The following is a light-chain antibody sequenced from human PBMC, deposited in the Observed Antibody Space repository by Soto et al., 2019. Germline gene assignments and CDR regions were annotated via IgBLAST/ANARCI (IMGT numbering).Light chain of an antibody. J-gene: IGKJ3*01. CDR3: QQRSNSPPFT. CDR2: DAS. CDR1: QSVSSY. V-gene: IGKV3-11*01. Sequence: EIVLTQSPATLSLSPGERATLSCRASQSVSSYLAWYQQQPGQAPRLLIYDASNRATGIPARFSGSGSGTYFTLTISLLEHEDFAFYYCQQRSNSPPFTFGPGTKVDIK.